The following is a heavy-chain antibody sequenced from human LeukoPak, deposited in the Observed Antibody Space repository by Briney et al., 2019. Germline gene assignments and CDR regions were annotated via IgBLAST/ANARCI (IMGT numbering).Heavy chain of an antibody. CDR2: ISESGAST. D-gene: IGHD5-12*01. V-gene: IGHV3-23*01. Sequence: GGSLRLSCVASGSTVSNYAMSWVRQAPGKGLEWVSRISESGASTYYADSVKGRFTISRDNSKNTLYLQMNSLRAEDTAVYYCARAYSGYTEFDYWGQGTLVTVSS. J-gene: IGHJ4*02. CDR3: ARAYSGYTEFDY. CDR1: GSTVSNYA.